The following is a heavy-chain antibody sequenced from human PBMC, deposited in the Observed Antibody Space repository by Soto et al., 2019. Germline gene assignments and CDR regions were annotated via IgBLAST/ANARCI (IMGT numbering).Heavy chain of an antibody. J-gene: IGHJ6*02. CDR1: GFTFGDYA. Sequence: GSLRLSCTASGFTFGDYAMSWFRQAPGKGLEWVGFIRSKAYGGTTEYAASVKGRFTISRDDSKSIAYLQMNSLKTEDTAVYYCTRGAPNYYDSSGYLGYYYYGMDVWGQGTTVTVSS. V-gene: IGHV3-49*03. CDR3: TRGAPNYYDSSGYLGYYYYGMDV. D-gene: IGHD3-22*01. CDR2: IRSKAYGGTT.